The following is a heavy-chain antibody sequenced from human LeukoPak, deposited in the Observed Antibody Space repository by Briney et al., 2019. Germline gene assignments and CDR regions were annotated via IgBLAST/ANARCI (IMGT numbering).Heavy chain of an antibody. Sequence: GASVKVSCKASGYTFTGYYIHWVRQAPGQGLEWMGWINPNSGSTNYAQKFQGRVTMTRDTSINTAYMELSRLRSDDTAVYYCARDGVVRGVIIYWGQGTLVTVSS. CDR3: ARDGVVRGVIIY. CDR1: GYTFTGYY. J-gene: IGHJ4*02. V-gene: IGHV1-2*02. D-gene: IGHD3-10*01. CDR2: INPNSGST.